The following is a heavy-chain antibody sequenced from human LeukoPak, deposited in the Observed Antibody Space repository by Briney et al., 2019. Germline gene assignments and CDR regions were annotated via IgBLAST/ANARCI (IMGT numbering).Heavy chain of an antibody. CDR1: GGSISSGSYY. CDR3: ARGWTGGDYPWPH. J-gene: IGHJ1*01. D-gene: IGHD4-17*01. Sequence: SQTLSLTCTVSGGSISSGSYYWNCIRPPAGKGLEWIGRIYTSGSTNYNPSLKSRVTISVDTSKNQFSLKLSSVTAADTAVYYCARGWTGGDYPWPHWGQGTLVTVSS. V-gene: IGHV4-61*02. CDR2: IYTSGST.